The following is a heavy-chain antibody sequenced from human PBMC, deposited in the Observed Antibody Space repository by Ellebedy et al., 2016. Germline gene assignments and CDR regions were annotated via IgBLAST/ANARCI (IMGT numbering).Heavy chain of an antibody. J-gene: IGHJ4*02. CDR3: ARDRDASGSFYDY. CDR2: INSDESSI. V-gene: IGHV3-74*01. D-gene: IGHD1-26*01. Sequence: GESLKISCAASGFTVSSYWMHWVRQVPGKGLVWVLRINSDESSIDYADSVKGRFTISRDNAKNTLYLQMNSLRAGDTAVYYCARDRDASGSFYDYWGQGTLVTVSS. CDR1: GFTVSSYW.